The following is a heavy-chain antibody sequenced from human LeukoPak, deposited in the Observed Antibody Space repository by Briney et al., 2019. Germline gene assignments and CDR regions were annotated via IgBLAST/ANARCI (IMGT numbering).Heavy chain of an antibody. CDR2: MNPNSGDT. D-gene: IGHD6-19*01. Sequence: ASVKVSCKASGYTFTGYDINWVRQATGQGLEWMGRMNPNSGDTGFAQKSQGRLTMTRSTSISTAYMELSSLRSEDTAVYYCARDKDMAVPGYWGQGTLVTVSS. J-gene: IGHJ4*02. CDR1: GYTFTGYD. CDR3: ARDKDMAVPGY. V-gene: IGHV1-8*01.